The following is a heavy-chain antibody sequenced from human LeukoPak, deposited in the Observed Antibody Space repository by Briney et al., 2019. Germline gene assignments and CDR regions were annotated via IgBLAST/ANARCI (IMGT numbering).Heavy chain of an antibody. CDR2: IYPGDSDT. CDR1: GYSFTSYW. CDR3: ARPSERWLPQNAFDI. D-gene: IGHD5-12*01. Sequence: GESLEISCKGSGYSFTSYWIGWVRQMPGKGLEWMGIIYPGDSDTRYSPSFQGQVTISADKSISTAYLQWSSLKASDTAMYYCARPSERWLPQNAFDIWGQGTMVTVSS. J-gene: IGHJ3*02. V-gene: IGHV5-51*01.